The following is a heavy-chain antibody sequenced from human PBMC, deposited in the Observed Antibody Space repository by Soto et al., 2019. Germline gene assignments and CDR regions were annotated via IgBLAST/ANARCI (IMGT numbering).Heavy chain of an antibody. V-gene: IGHV3-23*01. CDR1: GFTFSSYA. J-gene: IGHJ4*02. CDR3: ANDLEIDTSCFYVY. Sequence: EVQLLESGGGLVQPGGSLRLSCAASGFTFSSYAMSWVRQAPGKGLEWVSAISGSGGSTYYTDSVKGRFSISRDNSKNALYLQMDSLRAEDTAVYYCANDLEIDTSCFYVYWGQGTLVTVSS. D-gene: IGHD3-10*02. CDR2: ISGSGGST.